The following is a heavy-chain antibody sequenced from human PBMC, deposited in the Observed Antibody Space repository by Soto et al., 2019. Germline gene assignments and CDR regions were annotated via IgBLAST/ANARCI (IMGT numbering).Heavy chain of an antibody. D-gene: IGHD2-2*01. CDR3: ARAEDIVVVPAAMVYGMDV. V-gene: IGHV1-69*13. CDR2: IIPIFGTA. CDR1: GGTFSSYA. J-gene: IGHJ6*02. Sequence: ASVKVSCKASGGTFSSYAISWVRQAPGQGLEWMGGIIPIFGTANYAQKFQGGVTITADESTSTAYMELSSLRSEDTAVYYCARAEDIVVVPAAMVYGMDVWGQGTTVTVS.